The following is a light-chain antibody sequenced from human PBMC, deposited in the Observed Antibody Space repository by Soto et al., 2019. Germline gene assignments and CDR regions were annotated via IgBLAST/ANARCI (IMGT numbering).Light chain of an antibody. CDR1: QSVSSY. V-gene: IGKV3-11*01. Sequence: EIVLTQSPATLSSSPGERATLSCRASQSVSSYLAWYQQKPGQAPRLLIYDASNRATGIPARFSGSGSGTGFTLTISSLEPKDLAVYSCQQRSNWPPLFTFGPGTKVDIK. J-gene: IGKJ3*01. CDR3: QQRSNWPPLFT. CDR2: DAS.